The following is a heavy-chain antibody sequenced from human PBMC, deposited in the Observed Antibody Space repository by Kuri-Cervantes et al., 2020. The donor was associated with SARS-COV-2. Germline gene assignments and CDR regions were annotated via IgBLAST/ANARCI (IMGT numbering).Heavy chain of an antibody. CDR3: ARAYGFLRYIYYMDV. V-gene: IGHV4-34*01. D-gene: IGHD4-17*01. CDR1: GESFSGYY. J-gene: IGHJ6*03. Sequence: ESLKISCAVYGESFSGYYWNWIRQSPGKGLEWIGEVNHRGSTNYNPSLKSRVTISVDTSSKQFSLHLSSVTAADTAVYYCARAYGFLRYIYYMDVWGRGTTVTVSS. CDR2: VNHRGST.